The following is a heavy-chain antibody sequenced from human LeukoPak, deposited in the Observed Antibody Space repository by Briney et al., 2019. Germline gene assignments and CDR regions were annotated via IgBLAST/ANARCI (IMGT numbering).Heavy chain of an antibody. J-gene: IGHJ6*03. D-gene: IGHD1-26*01. CDR1: GFTFSSYW. CDR2: IKQDGSEK. V-gene: IGHV3-7*01. CDR3: ARETEDSGSTQQGYYYYYMDV. Sequence: GGSLRLSCAASGFTFSSYWMSWVRQAPGKGLEWVANIKQDGSEKYYVDSVKGRFTISRDNAKNSLYLQMNSLRAEDTAVYYCARETEDSGSTQQGYYYYYMDVWGKGTTVTVSS.